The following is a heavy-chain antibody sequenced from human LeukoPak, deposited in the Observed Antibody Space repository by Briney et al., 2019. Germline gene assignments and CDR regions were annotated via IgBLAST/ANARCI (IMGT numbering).Heavy chain of an antibody. CDR1: GGSISSSSYY. V-gene: IGHV4-39*07. CDR2: IYYSGST. J-gene: IGHJ4*02. D-gene: IGHD5-18*01. CDR3: ETTTYSYGLTYFDY. Sequence: PSETLSLTCTVSGGSISSSSYYWGWIRQPPGKGLEWIGSIYYSGSTYYNPSLKSRVTISVDTSKNQFSLKLSSVAAADTAVYYCETTTYSYGLTYFDYWGQGTLVTVSS.